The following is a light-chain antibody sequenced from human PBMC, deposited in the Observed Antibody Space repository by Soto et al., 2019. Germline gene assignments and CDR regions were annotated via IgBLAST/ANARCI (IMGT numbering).Light chain of an antibody. Sequence: QSALTQPASVSGSPGQSITISCTGTSSDVGGYNYVSWYQQHPDKAPKLMIYEVSNRPSGVPDRFSASTSGTSASLAITGLQAEDEGDYYCQSYDSTLSARYVFGTGTKVTVL. CDR2: EVS. V-gene: IGLV2-14*01. CDR3: QSYDSTLSARYV. CDR1: SSDVGGYNY. J-gene: IGLJ1*01.